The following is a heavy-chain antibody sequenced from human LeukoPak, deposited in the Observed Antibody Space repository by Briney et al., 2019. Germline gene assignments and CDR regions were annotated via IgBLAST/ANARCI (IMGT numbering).Heavy chain of an antibody. V-gene: IGHV4-34*01. J-gene: IGHJ4*02. CDR3: ARPDMVRGVPFDY. Sequence: PSETLSLTCAVYGGSFSGYYWSWIRQPPGKGLEWIGEINHSGSTNYNPSLKSRVTISVDTSKNQFSLKLSSVTAADTAVYYCARPDMVRGVPFDYWGQGTLVTVSS. D-gene: IGHD3-10*01. CDR1: GGSFSGYY. CDR2: INHSGST.